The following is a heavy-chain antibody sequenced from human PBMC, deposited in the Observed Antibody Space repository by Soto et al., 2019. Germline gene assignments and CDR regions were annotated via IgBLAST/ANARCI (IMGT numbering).Heavy chain of an antibody. J-gene: IGHJ4*02. CDR1: GGSISSYY. CDR2: IYYSGST. Sequence: TSETLSLTCTVSGGSISSYYWSWIRQPPGKGLEWIGYIYYSGSTNYNPSLKSRVTISVDTSKNQFSLKLNSVTTADTAVYYCARSPIYDAPYPFDYWGQGTLVTVSS. CDR3: ARSPIYDAPYPFDY. D-gene: IGHD3-3*01. V-gene: IGHV4-59*01.